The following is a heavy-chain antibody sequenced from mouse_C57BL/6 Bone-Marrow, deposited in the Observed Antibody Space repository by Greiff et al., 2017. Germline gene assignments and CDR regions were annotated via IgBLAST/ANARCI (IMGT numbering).Heavy chain of an antibody. Sequence: QVQLQQPGAELVKPGASVKMSCKASGYTFTSYWITWVKQRPGQGLEWIGDIYPGSGSPNYNEKFKSKATLTVDTSSSTAYMQLSSLTSEDSAVYYCARGDYYGSSLDYWGQGTTLTVSS. V-gene: IGHV1-55*01. CDR1: GYTFTSYW. CDR3: ARGDYYGSSLDY. J-gene: IGHJ2*01. D-gene: IGHD1-1*01. CDR2: IYPGSGSP.